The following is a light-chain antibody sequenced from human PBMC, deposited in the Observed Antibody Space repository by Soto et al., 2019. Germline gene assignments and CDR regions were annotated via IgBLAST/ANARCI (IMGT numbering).Light chain of an antibody. CDR1: ISDIGGYNF. CDR3: ASSTRTTTLV. CDR2: DVN. J-gene: IGLJ2*01. V-gene: IGLV2-14*01. Sequence: QSALTQPASVSGSPGQSITISFTGTISDIGGYNFISWYQHHPGKAPKLVIYDVNNRPSGISYRCSGSKSGNTASLTISGLQAEDEADYYCASSTRTTTLVFGGGTKLTVL.